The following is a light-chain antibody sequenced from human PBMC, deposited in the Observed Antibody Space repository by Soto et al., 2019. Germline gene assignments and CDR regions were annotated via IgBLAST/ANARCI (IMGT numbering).Light chain of an antibody. CDR2: NNN. V-gene: IGLV1-44*01. CDR1: SSNIGNNA. Sequence: QSVLTQPPSASGTPGQRVTISCSGSSSNIGNNAVNWYQQLPGTAPKLLIYNNNQRPSGVPDRFSGSKSGTSASLAISGLQSGDEADYHSAAWDGSLNGVVFGGGTKLTVL. CDR3: AAWDGSLNGVV. J-gene: IGLJ2*01.